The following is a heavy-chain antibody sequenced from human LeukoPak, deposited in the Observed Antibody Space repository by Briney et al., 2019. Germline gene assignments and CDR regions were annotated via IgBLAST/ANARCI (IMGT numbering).Heavy chain of an antibody. D-gene: IGHD3-16*01. V-gene: IGHV4-34*01. CDR2: INHSGST. J-gene: IGHJ4*02. CDR3: AGAPSYMTTFGGGYYFDY. CDR1: GGSFSGYY. Sequence: PSETLSLTCAVYGGSFSGYYWSWIRQPPGKGLEWIGEINHSGSTNYNPSLKSRVTISVDTSKNQFSLKLSSVTAADTAVYYCAGAPSYMTTFGGGYYFDYWGQGTLVTVSS.